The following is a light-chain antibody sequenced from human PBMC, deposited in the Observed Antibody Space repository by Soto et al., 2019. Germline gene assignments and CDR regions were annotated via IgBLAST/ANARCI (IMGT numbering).Light chain of an antibody. CDR2: GNS. V-gene: IGLV1-40*01. J-gene: IGLJ7*01. Sequence: QSVLTQPPSVSGAPGQRVTISCTGSSSNIGAGYDVPWYQQLPGTAPKLLIYGNSNRPSGFPDRFSGSKSGTSASLAITGVQAEDEADYYCQSYDSSLSGAVFGGGTQLTVL. CDR3: QSYDSSLSGAV. CDR1: SSNIGAGYD.